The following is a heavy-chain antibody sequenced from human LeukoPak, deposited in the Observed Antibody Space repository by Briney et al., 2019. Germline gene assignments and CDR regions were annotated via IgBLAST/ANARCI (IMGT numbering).Heavy chain of an antibody. D-gene: IGHD2-21*01. Sequence: GGSLRLSCAASGFSLSSYAMSWVRQAPDKGLEWVSAISSTDAGTYHADSVRGRFTISRDSSENTLYLQMNSLRAEDAAVYYCAKAPVTSCRGAYCYPFDYWGQGTLVTVSS. V-gene: IGHV3-23*01. CDR1: GFSLSSYA. J-gene: IGHJ4*02. CDR3: AKAPVTSCRGAYCYPFDY. CDR2: ISSTDAGT.